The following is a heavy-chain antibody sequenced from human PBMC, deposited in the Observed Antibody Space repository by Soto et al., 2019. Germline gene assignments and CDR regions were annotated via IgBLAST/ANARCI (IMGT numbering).Heavy chain of an antibody. V-gene: IGHV1-18*01. CDR3: ARDSSGYSSSSEAFDI. CDR2: ISAYNGNT. Sequence: QVQLVQSGAEVKKPGASVKVSCKASGYTFTSYGISWVRQAPGQGLEWMGWISAYNGNTNYAQKLQGRVTMTTDTSTSTAYMELRSLRSDDRAVYYCARDSSGYSSSSEAFDIWGQGTMVTVSS. CDR1: GYTFTSYG. D-gene: IGHD6-6*01. J-gene: IGHJ3*02.